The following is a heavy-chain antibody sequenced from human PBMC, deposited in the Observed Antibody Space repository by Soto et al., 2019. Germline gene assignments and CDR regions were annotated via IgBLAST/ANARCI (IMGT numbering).Heavy chain of an antibody. D-gene: IGHD4-17*01. CDR1: GGSISSGDYY. Sequence: QVQLQESGPGLVKPSQTLSLTCTVSGGSISSGDYYWSWIRQPPGKGLEWIGYIYYSGSTYYNPSLQSRVTISVDTSKNQSSLQLSFVTAADTAVYYCARGLRSTVTTYWYFDLWGRGTLVTVSS. CDR2: IYYSGST. J-gene: IGHJ2*01. V-gene: IGHV4-30-4*01. CDR3: ARGLRSTVTTYWYFDL.